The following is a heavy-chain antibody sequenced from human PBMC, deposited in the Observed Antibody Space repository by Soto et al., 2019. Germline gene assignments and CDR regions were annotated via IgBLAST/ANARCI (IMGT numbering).Heavy chain of an antibody. J-gene: IGHJ6*02. Sequence: GQDLNLSCAGSGYRFTSYWIGWVRPLPGKGLEWMGIIYPGDSDTRYSPSFQGQVTISADKSISTAYLQWSSLKASDTAMYYCARLPSSGRSYGMDVWGQGTTVTVAS. D-gene: IGHD3-22*01. CDR3: ARLPSSGRSYGMDV. CDR1: GYRFTSYW. CDR2: IYPGDSDT. V-gene: IGHV5-51*01.